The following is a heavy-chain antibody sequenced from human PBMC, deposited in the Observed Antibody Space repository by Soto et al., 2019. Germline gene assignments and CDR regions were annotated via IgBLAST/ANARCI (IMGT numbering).Heavy chain of an antibody. CDR2: ITSSGTTV. V-gene: IGHV3-48*01. J-gene: IGHJ4*02. CDR3: TRVYSSSYHYFDY. Sequence: GGSLRLSCAASGFTFSSYSLNWVRQAPGKGLEWVSYITSSGTTVYYADSVRGRFTISRDNAKNSLYLQMSSLRAEDTAVYYCTRVYSSSYHYFDYWGQGTLVTVSS. D-gene: IGHD6-13*01. CDR1: GFTFSSYS.